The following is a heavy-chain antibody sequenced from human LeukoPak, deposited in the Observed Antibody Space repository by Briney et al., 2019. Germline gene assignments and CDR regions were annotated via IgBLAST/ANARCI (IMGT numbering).Heavy chain of an antibody. CDR1: GGSISSSSYY. D-gene: IGHD1-26*01. V-gene: IGHV4-39*07. J-gene: IGHJ4*02. CDR2: IYHSGST. CDR3: ARGGWELPFDY. Sequence: SETLSLTCTVSGGSISSSSYYWGWIRQPPGKGLEWIGSIYHSGSTYYNPSLKSRVTISVDTSKNQFSLHLSFVTAADTAVYYCARGGWELPFDYWGQGTLVTVSS.